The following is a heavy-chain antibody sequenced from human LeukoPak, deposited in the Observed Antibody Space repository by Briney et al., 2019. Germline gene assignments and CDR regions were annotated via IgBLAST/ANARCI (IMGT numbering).Heavy chain of an antibody. D-gene: IGHD5-12*01. J-gene: IGHJ4*02. CDR2: INQDGSEE. CDR3: VRDGGVSGYDLLDY. Sequence: GGSLRLSCAASGFTFSNYWMTWVRQAPGKGLEWVAHINQDGSEEHHMDSVKARFTISRDNVKNSLSLQMNSLRAEDTAVYYCVRDGGVSGYDLLDYWGRGTLVTVSS. V-gene: IGHV3-7*01. CDR1: GFTFSNYW.